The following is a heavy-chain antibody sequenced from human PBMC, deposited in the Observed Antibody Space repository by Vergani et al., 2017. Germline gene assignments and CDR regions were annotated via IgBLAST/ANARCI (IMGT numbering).Heavy chain of an antibody. CDR1: GYSISSGYY. V-gene: IGHV4-38-2*02. J-gene: IGHJ6*03. CDR2: IYHSGST. D-gene: IGHD6-13*01. Sequence: QVQLQESGPGLVKPSETLSLTCTVSGYSISSGYYWGWIRQPPGKGLEWIGSIYHSGSTYYNPSLKSRVTLSVDTSKNQFSLKLSSVTAADTAVYYCARVGVAADYYYYYMDVWGKGTTVTVSS. CDR3: ARVGVAADYYYYYMDV.